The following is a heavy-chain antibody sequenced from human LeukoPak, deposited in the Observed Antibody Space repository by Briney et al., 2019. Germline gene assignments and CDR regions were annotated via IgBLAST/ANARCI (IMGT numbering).Heavy chain of an antibody. D-gene: IGHD1-1*01. V-gene: IGHV1-2*02. CDR2: INPNSGGT. J-gene: IGHJ4*02. CDR1: GYIFTGYF. Sequence: ASVKVSCKASGYIFTGYFLHWVRQAPGQGLEWMGWINPNSGGTNYAQKFQGRVTMTRDTSISTAYMELSRLRSDDTAVYYCARGEVFKFSRTGTLGADYWGQGTLVTVSS. CDR3: ARGEVFKFSRTGTLGADY.